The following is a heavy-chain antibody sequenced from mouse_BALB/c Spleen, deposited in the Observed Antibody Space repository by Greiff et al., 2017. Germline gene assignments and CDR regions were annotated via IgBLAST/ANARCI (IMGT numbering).Heavy chain of an antibody. D-gene: IGHD2-1*01. CDR2: ISSGGST. CDR3: ARRGYGNYEYYAMDY. J-gene: IGHJ4*01. V-gene: IGHV5-6-5*01. Sequence: DVQLVESGGGLVKPGGSLKLSCAASGFTFSSYAMSWVRQTPEKRLEWVASISSGGSTYYPDSVKGRFTISRDNARNILYLQMSSLRSEDTAMYYCARRGYGNYEYYAMDYWGQGTSVTVSS. CDR1: GFTFSSYA.